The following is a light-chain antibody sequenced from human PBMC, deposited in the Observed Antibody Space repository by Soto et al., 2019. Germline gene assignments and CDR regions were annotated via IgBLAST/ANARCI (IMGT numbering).Light chain of an antibody. Sequence: QSALTQPASVSGSPGQSITISCTGTSSDVGGYNYVSWYQQHPGKVPKLMISDVSNRPSGVSNRFSGSKSGDTASLTISGLQAEDEAHYYCSSYTRSSTLYVFGTGTKLTVL. V-gene: IGLV2-14*01. CDR3: SSYTRSSTLYV. J-gene: IGLJ1*01. CDR1: SSDVGGYNY. CDR2: DVS.